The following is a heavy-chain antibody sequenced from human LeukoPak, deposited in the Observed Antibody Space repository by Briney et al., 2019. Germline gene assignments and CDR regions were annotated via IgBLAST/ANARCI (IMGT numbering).Heavy chain of an antibody. CDR2: ISSSGSTI. Sequence: PGGSLRLSCAASGFTFSSYEMNWVRQAPGKGLEWVSYISSSGSTIYYADSVKGRFTISRDNSKNTLYLQMNSLRAEDTAVYYCAKGERSYGLDPWGQGTLVTVSS. V-gene: IGHV3-48*03. J-gene: IGHJ5*02. CDR1: GFTFSSYE. CDR3: AKGERSYGLDP. D-gene: IGHD1-26*01.